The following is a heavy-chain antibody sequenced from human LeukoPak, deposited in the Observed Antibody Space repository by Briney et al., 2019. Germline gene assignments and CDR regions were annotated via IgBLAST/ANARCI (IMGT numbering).Heavy chain of an antibody. D-gene: IGHD6-19*01. CDR2: IFYSGTT. J-gene: IGHJ4*02. CDR3: ARAHSIAVAADTLDY. V-gene: IGHV4-59*01. Sequence: SETLSLTCTVSGGSISSYYWSWIRQPPGKGLQWIGYIFYSGTTHYNPSLKSRVTMSVDTSKNQLSLRLSSVTAADTAVYYCARAHSIAVAADTLDYWGQGTVVTVSS. CDR1: GGSISSYY.